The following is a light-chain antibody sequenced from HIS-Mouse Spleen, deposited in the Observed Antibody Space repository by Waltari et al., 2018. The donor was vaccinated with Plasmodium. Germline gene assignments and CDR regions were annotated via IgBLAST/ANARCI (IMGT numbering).Light chain of an antibody. J-gene: IGKJ2*01. CDR2: WAS. CDR3: QQYYSTPYT. CDR1: QSVLYSSNNKNY. V-gene: IGKV4-1*01. Sequence: DIVMTQSPDSLAVSLGERATINCKSSQSVLYSSNNKNYLAWYQQKPGKPPKLLISWASTRESGVPDRFSGRGSGTAFTLTISSLQAEDVAVYYCQQYYSTPYTFGPGTKLAIK.